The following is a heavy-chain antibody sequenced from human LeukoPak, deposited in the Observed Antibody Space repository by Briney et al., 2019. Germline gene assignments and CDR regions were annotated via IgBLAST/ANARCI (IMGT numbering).Heavy chain of an antibody. CDR2: IYYSGST. CDR1: GGSFSGYY. J-gene: IGHJ4*02. Sequence: SETLSLTCAVYGGSFSGYYWSWVRQPPGKGLEWIGYIYYSGSTNYNPSLKSRVTISVDTSKNQFSLKLSSVTAADTAVYYCARVLAARQIFDYWGQGTLVTVSS. D-gene: IGHD6-6*01. CDR3: ARVLAARQIFDY. V-gene: IGHV4-59*01.